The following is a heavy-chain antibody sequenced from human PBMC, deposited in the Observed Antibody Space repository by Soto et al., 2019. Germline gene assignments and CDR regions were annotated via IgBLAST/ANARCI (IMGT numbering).Heavy chain of an antibody. Sequence: PSQTLSLTCAISGDSVSSNSAAWNWIRQSPSRGLEWLGRTYYRSKWYSDYAVSLRGRITINPDTSKNQFSLQLNSVTPEDTAVYYCSRGMVRIGDRTQNWFEPWGHGTLVTVSS. J-gene: IGHJ5*02. CDR3: SRGMVRIGDRTQNWFEP. D-gene: IGHD6-6*01. CDR1: GDSVSSNSAA. V-gene: IGHV6-1*01. CDR2: TYYRSKWYS.